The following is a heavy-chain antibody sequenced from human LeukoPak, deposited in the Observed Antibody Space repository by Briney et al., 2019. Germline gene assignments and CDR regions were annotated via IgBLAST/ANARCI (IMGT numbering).Heavy chain of an antibody. CDR3: ARSIRVVAALFDY. Sequence: SETLSLTCTVSGYSISSGYYWGWIRQPPGKGLEWIGSIYHSGSTYYNPSLKSRVTISVDTSKNQFSLKPSSVTAADTAVYYCARSIRVVAALFDYWGQGTLVTVSS. J-gene: IGHJ4*02. CDR2: IYHSGST. V-gene: IGHV4-38-2*02. D-gene: IGHD2-15*01. CDR1: GYSISSGYY.